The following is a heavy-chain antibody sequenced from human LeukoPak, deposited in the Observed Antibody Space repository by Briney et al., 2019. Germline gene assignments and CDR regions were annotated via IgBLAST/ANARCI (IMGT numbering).Heavy chain of an antibody. J-gene: IGHJ6*04. CDR3: AELGITMIGGV. CDR1: GFTFSSYE. Sequence: GGYLRLYCSASGFTFSSYEMNWLRQAPGKGLEWVSYISSSGSTIYYADSVKGRFTISRDNAKTSLYLQMNSLRAEDTAVYYCAELGITMIGGVWGKGTTVTISS. V-gene: IGHV3-48*03. D-gene: IGHD3-10*02. CDR2: ISSSGSTI.